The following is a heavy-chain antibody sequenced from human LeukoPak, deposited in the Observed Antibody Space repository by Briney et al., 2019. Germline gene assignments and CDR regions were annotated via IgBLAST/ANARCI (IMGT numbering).Heavy chain of an antibody. CDR2: IYTSGNI. CDR1: GGSISSYY. D-gene: IGHD5-12*01. Sequence: SETLSLTCTVSGGSISSYYWSWIRQPAGKGLEWIGCIYTSGNINYNPSLKSRMTMSVDTSKNQFSLRLSSVTAADTAVYYCARDDERLFDYWGQGALVTASS. J-gene: IGHJ4*02. CDR3: ARDDERLFDY. V-gene: IGHV4-4*07.